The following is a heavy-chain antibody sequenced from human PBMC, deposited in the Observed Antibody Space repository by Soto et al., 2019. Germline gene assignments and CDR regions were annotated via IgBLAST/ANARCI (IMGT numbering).Heavy chain of an antibody. J-gene: IGHJ6*02. CDR2: VYTTGST. Sequence: PSETLSLTCNVCGGSIRSYYWSWVRQPAGKALEWIGRVYTTGSTNYNPSLRSRVSISVDTSKNQFSLTVTSVTAADTAVYYCAREGASGFGMDVWGQGTTVTVSS. V-gene: IGHV4-4*07. CDR3: AREGASGFGMDV. D-gene: IGHD1-26*01. CDR1: GGSIRSYY.